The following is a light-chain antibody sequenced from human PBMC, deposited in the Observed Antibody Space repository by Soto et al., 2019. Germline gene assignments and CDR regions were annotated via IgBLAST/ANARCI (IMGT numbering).Light chain of an antibody. J-gene: IGLJ2*01. CDR1: SSDVGGYNY. CDR3: SSYAGSNNLL. V-gene: IGLV2-8*01. Sequence: QSALTQPPSASGSPGHSVTISCTGTSSDVGGYNYVSWYQQHPGKAPQLMIYEVSRRPSGVPDRFSGSKSGNTASLTVSGLQAEDVADYYCSSYAGSNNLLFGGGTKLTVL. CDR2: EVS.